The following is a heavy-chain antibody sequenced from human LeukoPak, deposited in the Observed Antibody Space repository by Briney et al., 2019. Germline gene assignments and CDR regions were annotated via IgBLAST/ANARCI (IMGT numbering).Heavy chain of an antibody. D-gene: IGHD3-22*01. V-gene: IGHV3-7*03. J-gene: IGHJ4*02. CDR1: GFTFSSYW. Sequence: GGSLRLSCAASGFTFSSYWMSWVRQAPGKGLEWVANIKQDGSEKYYVDSVKGRFTISRDNAKNSLYLQMNSLRAEDTAVYYCARDPYYYDSSGYSPWGQGTLVTVSS. CDR2: IKQDGSEK. CDR3: ARDPYYYDSSGYSP.